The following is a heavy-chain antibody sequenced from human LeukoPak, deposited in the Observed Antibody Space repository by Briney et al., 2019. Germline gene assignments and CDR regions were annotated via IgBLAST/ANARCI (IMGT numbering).Heavy chain of an antibody. J-gene: IGHJ3*02. D-gene: IGHD6-13*01. V-gene: IGHV4-38-2*02. CDR1: GYSISSGYY. Sequence: SQTLSLTCTVSGYSISSGYYWGWIRQPPGKGLEWIGSIYHSGSTYYNPSLKSRVTISVDTSKNQFSLKLSSVTAADTAVYCCARGEAAVGFDIWGQGTMVTVSS. CDR2: IYHSGST. CDR3: ARGEAAVGFDI.